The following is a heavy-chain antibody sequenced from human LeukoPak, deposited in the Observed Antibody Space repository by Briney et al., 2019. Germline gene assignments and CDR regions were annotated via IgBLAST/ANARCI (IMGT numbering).Heavy chain of an antibody. CDR1: GFTFSSYD. Sequence: PGGSLRLSCEASGFTFSSYDMSWVRQAPGKGLEWVSAISGNGGSTYYADSMKGRFTISRDNSKNTLYLQMNSLRAEDTAVYYCAKGPLSYVPAVAPTWGQGTLVTVSS. CDR3: AKGPLSYVPAVAPT. CDR2: ISGNGGST. V-gene: IGHV3-23*01. J-gene: IGHJ5*02. D-gene: IGHD6-19*01.